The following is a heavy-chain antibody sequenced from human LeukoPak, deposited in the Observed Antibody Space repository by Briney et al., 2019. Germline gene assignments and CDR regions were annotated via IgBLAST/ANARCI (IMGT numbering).Heavy chain of an antibody. CDR2: VYYSGST. V-gene: IGHV4-61*01. Sequence: PSETLSLTCTVSGGSVSSDSYYWSWIRQPPGKGLEWIGYVYYSGSTNYNPSLKSRITISVDPPKNQFSLKLTSMTGADTAVYYCARSTLYCGGGDCYITPFDPWGQGTLVTVSS. D-gene: IGHD2-15*01. J-gene: IGHJ5*02. CDR1: GGSVSSDSYY. CDR3: ARSTLYCGGGDCYITPFDP.